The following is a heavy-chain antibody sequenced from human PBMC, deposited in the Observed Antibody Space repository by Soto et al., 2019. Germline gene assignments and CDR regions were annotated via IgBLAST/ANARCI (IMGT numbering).Heavy chain of an antibody. Sequence: GLSCSASVFTVSSYAIIWFLQAPVKALEWVSAISGSGGSTYYADSVKGRFTISRDNSKNTLYMQMNSLRAEDTAVYYCSNLGYRRGNTDGIDIWGNGKMVNVSS. D-gene: IGHD5-12*01. V-gene: IGHV3-23*01. J-gene: IGHJ3*02. CDR3: SNLGYRRGNTDGIDI. CDR2: ISGSGGST. CDR1: VFTVSSYA.